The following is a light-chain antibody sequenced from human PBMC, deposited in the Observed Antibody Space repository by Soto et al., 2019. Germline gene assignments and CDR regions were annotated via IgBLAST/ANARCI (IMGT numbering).Light chain of an antibody. CDR2: GAS. V-gene: IGKV3-15*01. CDR3: QEYNTWTWT. J-gene: IGKJ1*01. CDR1: QSVNSN. Sequence: TVMTQSPATLSLSPGERATLSCRASQSVNSNLAWYQQKLGQAPRVLIYGASTRATGIPDRFSGSGSGTEGIITISSLQYEDCSVYYCQEYNTWTWTFGQGTKVDIK.